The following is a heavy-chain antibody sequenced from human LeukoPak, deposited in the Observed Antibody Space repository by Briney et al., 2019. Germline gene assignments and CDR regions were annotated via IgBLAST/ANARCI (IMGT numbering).Heavy chain of an antibody. CDR1: GGTFSSYA. J-gene: IGHJ6*02. D-gene: IGHD2-21*02. V-gene: IGHV1-69*04. CDR3: ARDSPYCGGDCYSTYYGMDV. CDR2: IIPILGIA. Sequence: ASVKVSCKASGGTFSSYAISWVRQAPGQGLEWMGRIIPILGIANYAQKFQGRVTITADKSTSTAYMELSSLRSEDTAVYYCARDSPYCGGDCYSTYYGMDVWGQGTTVTVSS.